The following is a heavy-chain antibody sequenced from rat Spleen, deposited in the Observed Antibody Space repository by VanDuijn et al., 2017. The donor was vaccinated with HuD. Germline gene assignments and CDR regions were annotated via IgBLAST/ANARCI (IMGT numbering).Heavy chain of an antibody. CDR2: IWDNGGT. V-gene: IGHV2-19*01. CDR1: GFSLTDYS. Sequence: QVQLKESGPGLVQPSQTLSLTCTVSGFSLTDYSVHWVRQPPGKGLEWMGVIWDNGGTDYASSLKSRLSISRDTSRDQVFLKMSSLQIEDTAMYFCASGIHGFWGPGTMVTVSS. CDR3: ASGIHGF. D-gene: IGHD1-4*01. J-gene: IGHJ1*01.